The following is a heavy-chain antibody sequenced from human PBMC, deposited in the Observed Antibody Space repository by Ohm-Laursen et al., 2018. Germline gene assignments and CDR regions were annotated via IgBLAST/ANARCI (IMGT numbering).Heavy chain of an antibody. V-gene: IGHV1-18*01. D-gene: IGHD6-13*01. J-gene: IGHJ3*02. CDR2: IGAYNDDT. CDR3: ARNKAAAVPDDAFDI. Sequence: PVKVSCKASGYTFTSYGITWVRQAPGQGLEWMGWIGAYNDDTNYAQKVQGRVTMTRDTSTSTAYMELRSLRSDDTAVYYCARNKAAAVPDDAFDIWGQGTMVTVSS. CDR1: GYTFTSYG.